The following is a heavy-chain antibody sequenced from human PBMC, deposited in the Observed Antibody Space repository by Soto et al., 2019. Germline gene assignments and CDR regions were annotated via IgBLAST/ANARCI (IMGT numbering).Heavy chain of an antibody. V-gene: IGHV1-69*06. CDR2: VIPIFGTA. CDR1: GGTFSSYA. D-gene: IGHD2-2*01. J-gene: IGHJ5*02. Sequence: QVQLVQSGAEVKKPGSSVKVSCKASGGTFSSYAISWVRQAPGQGLEWMGGVIPIFGTANYAQKFQVRVTITADKSTSTAYMELSSLRSEDTAVYYCASAGLGSCSSTSCWGWFDPWGQGTLVTVSS. CDR3: ASAGLGSCSSTSCWGWFDP.